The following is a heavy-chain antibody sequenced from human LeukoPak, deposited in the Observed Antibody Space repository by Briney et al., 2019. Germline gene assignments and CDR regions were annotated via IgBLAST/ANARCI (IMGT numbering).Heavy chain of an antibody. CDR2: IYYSGST. J-gene: IGHJ5*02. CDR1: GGSISSHY. V-gene: IGHV4-59*11. Sequence: SETLSLTCTVSGGSISSHYWSWIRQPPGKGLEWIGYIYYSGSTNYNPSLKSRATISVDTSKNQFSLKLSSVTAADTAVYYCARGAYDFWSGYYTGDVWFDPWGQGTLVTVSS. CDR3: ARGAYDFWSGYYTGDVWFDP. D-gene: IGHD3-3*01.